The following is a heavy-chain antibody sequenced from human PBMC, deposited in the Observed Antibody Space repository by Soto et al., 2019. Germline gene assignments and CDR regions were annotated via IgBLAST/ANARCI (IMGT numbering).Heavy chain of an antibody. V-gene: IGHV1-3*01. J-gene: IGHJ4*02. CDR2: INPGNGNT. Sequence: ASVKVYCKASGGSFSSYAISWVRQAPGQRLEWMGLINPGNGNTKYSQNFQGRVTMTRDTSTSTVYMELSSLRSEDTAVYYCARYDYNGYYFDYWGQGTLVTVSS. CDR3: ARYDYNGYYFDY. CDR1: GGSFSSYA. D-gene: IGHD4-4*01.